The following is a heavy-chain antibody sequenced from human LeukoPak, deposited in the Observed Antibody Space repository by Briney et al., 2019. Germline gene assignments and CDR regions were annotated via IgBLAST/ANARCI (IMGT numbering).Heavy chain of an antibody. V-gene: IGHV4-30-2*01. Sequence: SQTLSLTCAVSGGSISSGGYSWSWIRQPPGKGLEWIGYIYHSGSTYYNPSLKSRVTISVDRSKNQFSLKLSSVTAADTAVYYCARGARGDYYGSGSEGGNWFDPWGQGTLVTVSS. J-gene: IGHJ5*02. CDR3: ARGARGDYYGSGSEGGNWFDP. CDR2: IYHSGST. D-gene: IGHD3-10*01. CDR1: GGSISSGGYS.